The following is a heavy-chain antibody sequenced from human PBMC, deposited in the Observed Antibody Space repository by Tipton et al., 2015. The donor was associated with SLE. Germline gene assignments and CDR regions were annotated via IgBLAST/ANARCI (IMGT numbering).Heavy chain of an antibody. V-gene: IGHV4-34*01. Sequence: TLSLTCAVYGGSFIGYYWGWVRPPPGKGLEWIGEINHSGSTNYNPSLKRRVPISVDTSKNQFSLKLSSVTAADTAVYYCAAQLQWLVYYWGQGTLVTVSS. CDR1: GGSFIGYY. CDR2: INHSGST. J-gene: IGHJ4*02. CDR3: AAQLQWLVYY. D-gene: IGHD6-19*01.